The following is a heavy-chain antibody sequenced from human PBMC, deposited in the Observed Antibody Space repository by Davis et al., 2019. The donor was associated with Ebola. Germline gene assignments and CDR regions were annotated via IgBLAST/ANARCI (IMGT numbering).Heavy chain of an antibody. CDR1: GGSISSSSYY. D-gene: IGHD1-26*01. J-gene: IGHJ3*02. V-gene: IGHV4-39*07. CDR2: IYYSGST. CDR3: AVGKSGSYFGAFDI. Sequence: SETLSLTCTVSGGSISSSSYYWGWIRQPPGKGLEWIGSIYYSGSTNYNPSLRSRVTISVDTSKNQFSLKLSSVTAADTAVYYCAVGKSGSYFGAFDIWGQGTMVTVSS.